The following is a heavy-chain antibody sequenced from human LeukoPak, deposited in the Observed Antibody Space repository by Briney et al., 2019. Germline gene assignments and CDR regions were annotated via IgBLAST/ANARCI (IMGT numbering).Heavy chain of an antibody. CDR1: GYTFTSYG. V-gene: IGHV1-18*01. D-gene: IGHD2-15*01. CDR3: ARGLGYCSGGSCYDQYYFDY. J-gene: IGHJ4*02. Sequence: GASVKVSCKASGYTFTSYGISWVRQAPGQGLEWMGWISAYNGNTNYAQKLQGRVTMTTDTSTSTAYMELRSLRSDDTAVYYCARGLGYCSGGSCYDQYYFDYWGQGTLVTVS. CDR2: ISAYNGNT.